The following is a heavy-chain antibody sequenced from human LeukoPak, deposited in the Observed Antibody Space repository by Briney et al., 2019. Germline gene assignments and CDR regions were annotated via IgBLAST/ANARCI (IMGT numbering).Heavy chain of an antibody. V-gene: IGHV1-2*04. D-gene: IGHD3-22*01. CDR2: INPNSGGT. J-gene: IGHJ4*02. CDR1: GYTFTGYY. CDR3: AREGYHDSSGYFY. Sequence: ASVKVSCKASGYTFTGYYMHWVRQAPGQGLEWMGWINPNSGGTNYAQKFQGWVTMTRDTSISTAYMELSRLRSDDTAVYYCAREGYHDSSGYFYWGQGTLVTVSS.